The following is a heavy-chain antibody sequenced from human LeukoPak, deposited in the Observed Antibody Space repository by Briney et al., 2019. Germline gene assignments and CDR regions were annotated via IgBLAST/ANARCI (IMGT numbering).Heavy chain of an antibody. Sequence: GGSLRLSCAASGFTFSSYGMHWVRQAPGKGLEWVAVISYDGSNKYYADSVKGRFTISRDNSKNTLCLQMNSLRAEDTAVYYCATQWPDYWGQGTLVTVSS. J-gene: IGHJ4*02. CDR2: ISYDGSNK. D-gene: IGHD6-19*01. CDR3: ATQWPDY. V-gene: IGHV3-30*03. CDR1: GFTFSSYG.